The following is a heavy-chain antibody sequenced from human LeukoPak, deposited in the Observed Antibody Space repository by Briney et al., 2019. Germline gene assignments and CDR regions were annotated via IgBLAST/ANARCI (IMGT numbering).Heavy chain of an antibody. J-gene: IGHJ4*02. D-gene: IGHD2-2*01. Sequence: GGSLRLSCAASSFTFRSYGMHWVRQAPGKGLEWVAVISYDGSNKYYADSVKGRFTISRDNSKNTLYLQMNSLRAEDTAVYYCARDRDIVVSPLDYWGQGTLVTVSS. CDR1: SFTFRSYG. CDR2: ISYDGSNK. V-gene: IGHV3-30*19. CDR3: ARDRDIVVSPLDY.